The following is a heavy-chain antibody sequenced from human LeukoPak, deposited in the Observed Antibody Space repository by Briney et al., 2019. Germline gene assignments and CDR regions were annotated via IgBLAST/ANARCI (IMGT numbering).Heavy chain of an antibody. CDR2: IYTSGST. J-gene: IGHJ4*02. Sequence: SETLSLTCTVSGGSISSNYWSSIRQPAGKGLEWIGRIYTSGSTNYSPSLKSRVTLSVDTSRNQFSLRLSSVTAADTAVYYCARDGRGYASSWYFDLWGQGTLVTVSS. V-gene: IGHV4-4*07. CDR3: ARDGRGYASSWYFDL. D-gene: IGHD6-13*01. CDR1: GGSISSNY.